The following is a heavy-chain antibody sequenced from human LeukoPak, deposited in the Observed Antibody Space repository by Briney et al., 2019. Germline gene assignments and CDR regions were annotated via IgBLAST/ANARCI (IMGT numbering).Heavy chain of an antibody. V-gene: IGHV3-23*01. Sequence: GGSLRLSCAASGFTFSSYAMSWVRQAPGKGLEWVSAISGSGGSTYYADSVKGRFTISRDNSKNTLYLQMNSLRAEDTAVYYCAKDLGLRYFDWLPPFDAFDIWGQGAMVTVSS. D-gene: IGHD3-9*01. CDR3: AKDLGLRYFDWLPPFDAFDI. J-gene: IGHJ3*02. CDR1: GFTFSSYA. CDR2: ISGSGGST.